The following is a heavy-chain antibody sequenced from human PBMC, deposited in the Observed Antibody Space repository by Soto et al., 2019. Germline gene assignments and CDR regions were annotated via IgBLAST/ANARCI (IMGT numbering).Heavy chain of an antibody. CDR2: INRDGSST. Sequence: GGSLILSCAASGFTLSNYWIHWVRQAPGKGLVWVSRINRDGSSTNYADSVKGRFTVSRDNAKNTLYLQMNSLRAEDTAVYYCATGSSGWDEYFYGMDIWGQGTTVTVSS. CDR1: GFTLSNYW. D-gene: IGHD6-19*01. CDR3: ATGSSGWDEYFYGMDI. J-gene: IGHJ6*02. V-gene: IGHV3-74*01.